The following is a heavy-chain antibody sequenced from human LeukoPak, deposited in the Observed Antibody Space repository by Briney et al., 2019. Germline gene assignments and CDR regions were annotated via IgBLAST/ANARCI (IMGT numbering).Heavy chain of an antibody. CDR2: IYYSGCT. D-gene: IGHD3-3*01. Sequence: NPSETLSPTCTVSGGSISSYYWSWIRQPPGKGLEWIGYIYYSGCTNYNPSLKSRVTISVDTSKNQFSLKLSSVTAADTAVYYCARDKGWSSYWYFDLWGRGTLVTVSS. CDR1: GGSISSYY. CDR3: ARDKGWSSYWYFDL. J-gene: IGHJ2*01. V-gene: IGHV4-59*01.